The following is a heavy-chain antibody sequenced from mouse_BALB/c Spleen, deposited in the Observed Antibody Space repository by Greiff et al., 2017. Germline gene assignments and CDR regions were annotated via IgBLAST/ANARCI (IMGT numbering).Heavy chain of an antibody. D-gene: IGHD2-4*01. V-gene: IGHV1-9*01. CDR2: ILPGSGST. CDR1: GYTFSSYW. J-gene: IGHJ3*01. CDR3: ARLSTMITPFAY. Sequence: LVESGAELMKPGASVKISCKATGYTFSSYWIEWVKQRPGHGLEWIGEILPGSGSTNYNEKFKGKATFTADTSSNTAYMQLSSLTSEDSAVYYCARLSTMITPFAYWGQGTLVTVSA.